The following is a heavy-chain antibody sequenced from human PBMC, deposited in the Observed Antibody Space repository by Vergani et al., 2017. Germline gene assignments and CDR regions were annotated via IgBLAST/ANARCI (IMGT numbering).Heavy chain of an antibody. CDR1: GFTFNDYG. V-gene: IGHV3-43D*03. J-gene: IGHJ5*02. D-gene: IGHD2-15*01. CDR3: TKGGHDCSGAGCNFS. CDR2: ISWDGDTT. Sequence: EEQLVESGGGVVQPGGSLRLSCAGSGFTFNDYGMHWVRQVPGKGLQWLALISWDGDTTLYADLVKGRFTISRDNRKNSLFLQMNSLRPEDTALYYCTKGGHDCSGAGCNFSWGQGTLVTVYS.